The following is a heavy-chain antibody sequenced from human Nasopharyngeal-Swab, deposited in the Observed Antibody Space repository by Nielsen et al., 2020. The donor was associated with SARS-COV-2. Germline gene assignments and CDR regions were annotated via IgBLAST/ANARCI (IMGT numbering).Heavy chain of an antibody. CDR2: ISWNSGSI. V-gene: IGHV3-9*01. D-gene: IGHD6-19*01. CDR1: GFPFDDYA. CDR3: AKDIGCRRGWYELLDYYYGMDV. J-gene: IGHJ6*02. Sequence: SLKISCAASGFPFDDYAMHWVRQAPGKGLEWVSGISWNSGSIGYADSVKGRFTISRDNAKNSPYLQMNSLRAEDTALYYCAKDIGCRRGWYELLDYYYGMDVWGQGTTVTVSS.